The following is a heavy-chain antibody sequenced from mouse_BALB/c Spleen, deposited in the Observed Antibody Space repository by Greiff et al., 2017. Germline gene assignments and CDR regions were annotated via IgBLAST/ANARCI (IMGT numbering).Heavy chain of an antibody. V-gene: IGHV1-7*01. Sequence: QVHVKQSGAELAKPGASVKMSCKASGYTFTSYWMHWVKQRPGQGLEWIGYINPSTGYTEYNQKFKDKATLTADKSSSTAYMQLSSLTSEDSAVYYCATMITTGFAYWGQGTLVTVSA. CDR2: INPSTGYT. D-gene: IGHD2-4*01. CDR1: GYTFTSYW. J-gene: IGHJ3*01. CDR3: ATMITTGFAY.